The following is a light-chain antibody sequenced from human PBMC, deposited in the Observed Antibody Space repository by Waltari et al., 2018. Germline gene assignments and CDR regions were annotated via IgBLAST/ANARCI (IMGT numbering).Light chain of an antibody. Sequence: QSVLTQPHSASGTPGQRVTISCSGSSSNIGSTYVYWYQQLPGTAPKLLIYTNNQRPSGVPDRFSDSKSGTSASLVISGLRSEDEADYYCAAWDDSLSAMVFGGGTKLTVL. J-gene: IGLJ2*01. CDR3: AAWDDSLSAMV. CDR2: TNN. V-gene: IGLV1-47*02. CDR1: SSNIGSTY.